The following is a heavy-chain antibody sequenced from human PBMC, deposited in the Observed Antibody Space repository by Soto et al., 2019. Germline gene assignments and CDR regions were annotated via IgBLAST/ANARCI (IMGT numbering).Heavy chain of an antibody. J-gene: IGHJ3*02. CDR1: GFTVYIYE. CDR2: ISSSGNHI. D-gene: IGHD6-13*01. V-gene: IGHV3-21*01. CDR3: AREVKSAGVTDGFDI. Sequence: GSLRISFSSSGFTVYIYEINLARKKQGKGLQWVSAISSSGNHIYYADSLKGRFTISRDNAKNSLYLQMNSLRAEDTAVYYCAREVKSAGVTDGFDIWGEGLLVTL.